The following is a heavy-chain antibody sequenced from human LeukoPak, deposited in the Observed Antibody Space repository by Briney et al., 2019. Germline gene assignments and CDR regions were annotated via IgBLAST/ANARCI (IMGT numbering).Heavy chain of an antibody. CDR2: VSTYNGNT. Sequence: GASVNVSCKPSGYTFSTYGISWVRQAPGQGLEWMGWVSTYNGNTYYALKLQGRVTVTTDTSTSTAYMELRNLRSDDTAVYYCAREKTRLAAGDAFDIWGQGTMVTVSS. D-gene: IGHD6-13*01. CDR3: AREKTRLAAGDAFDI. V-gene: IGHV1-18*01. J-gene: IGHJ3*02. CDR1: GYTFSTYG.